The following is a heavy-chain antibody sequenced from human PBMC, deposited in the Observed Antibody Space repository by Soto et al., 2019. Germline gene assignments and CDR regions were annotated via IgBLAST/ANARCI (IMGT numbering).Heavy chain of an antibody. J-gene: IGHJ3*02. CDR2: ISAYNGNT. CDR3: ARDPDICGYSSDAFDI. CDR1: GYTFTSYG. D-gene: IGHD3-22*01. V-gene: IGHV1-18*01. Sequence: QVHLVQSGAEVKKPGASVKVSCKASGYTFTSYGITWVRQAPGQGLEWMGWISAYNGNTNYAQKLQGRVTMTTDTPTSTAYMELKSLRSDGTAVYYCARDPDICGYSSDAFDIWGQGTMVNVS.